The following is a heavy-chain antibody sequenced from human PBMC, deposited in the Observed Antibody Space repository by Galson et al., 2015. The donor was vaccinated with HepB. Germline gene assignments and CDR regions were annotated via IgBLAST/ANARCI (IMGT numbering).Heavy chain of an antibody. J-gene: IGHJ3*02. Sequence: SLRLSCAASGFTFSSYWMHWVRQAPGKGLVWVSRINSDGSSTSYADSVKGRFTISRDNAKNTLYLQMNSLRAEDTAVYYCSSGWYYVYAFDIWGQGTMVTVSS. CDR1: GFTFSSYW. CDR2: INSDGSST. D-gene: IGHD6-19*01. V-gene: IGHV3-74*01. CDR3: SSGWYYVYAFDI.